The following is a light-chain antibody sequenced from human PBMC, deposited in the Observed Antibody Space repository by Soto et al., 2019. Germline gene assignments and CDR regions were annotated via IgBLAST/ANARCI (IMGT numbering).Light chain of an antibody. J-gene: IGKJ2*01. CDR1: QSVSSY. Sequence: EIVLTQSPATLSLSPGERATLSSRASQSVSSYLAWYQPKPGQAPRLLIYDASNSATGIPARFSGSGSGTDFTLTISSLEHEDFAVYYCQQRSNWPRYTFGQGTTLEIK. CDR2: DAS. V-gene: IGKV3-11*01. CDR3: QQRSNWPRYT.